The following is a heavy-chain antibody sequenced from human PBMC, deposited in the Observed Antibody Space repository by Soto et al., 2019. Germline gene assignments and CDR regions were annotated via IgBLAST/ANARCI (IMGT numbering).Heavy chain of an antibody. CDR3: ARVEDTAMVFPNYFGY. Sequence: GGSLRLSCAASGFTFSSYEMNWVRQAPGKGLEWVSYISSSGSTIYYADSVKGRFTISRDNAKNSLYLQMNSLRAEDTAVYYCARVEDTAMVFPNYFGYWGQGTLVTVSS. J-gene: IGHJ4*02. CDR1: GFTFSSYE. V-gene: IGHV3-48*03. CDR2: ISSSGSTI. D-gene: IGHD5-18*01.